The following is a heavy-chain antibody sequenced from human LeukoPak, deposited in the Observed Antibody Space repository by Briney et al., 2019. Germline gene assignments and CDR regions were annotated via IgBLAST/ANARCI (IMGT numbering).Heavy chain of an antibody. CDR1: GYTFTSYY. CDR3: ARGKRLRFLEWLLSPYFDY. D-gene: IGHD3-3*01. J-gene: IGHJ4*02. V-gene: IGHV1-46*01. Sequence: GASVKVSCKASGYTFTSYYMHWVRQAPGQGLEWMGIINPSGGSTSYAQKFQGRVTMTRDTSTSTVYMELSSLRSEDTAVYYCARGKRLRFLEWLLSPYFDYWGQGTLVTVSS. CDR2: INPSGGST.